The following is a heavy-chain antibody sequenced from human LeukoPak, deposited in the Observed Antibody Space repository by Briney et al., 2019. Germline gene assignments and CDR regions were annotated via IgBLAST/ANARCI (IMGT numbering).Heavy chain of an antibody. D-gene: IGHD3-3*01. CDR1: GYTFTSYG. J-gene: IGHJ4*02. CDR3: ARCLNYDFWSGYYRDFDY. V-gene: IGHV1-18*01. CDR2: ISAYNGNT. Sequence: ASVKVSCKASGYTFTSYGISWVRQAPGQGLEWMGWISAYNGNTNYAQKLQGRVTMTTDTSTSTAYMELRSLRSDDTAVYYCARCLNYDFWSGYYRDFDYWGQGTLVTVSP.